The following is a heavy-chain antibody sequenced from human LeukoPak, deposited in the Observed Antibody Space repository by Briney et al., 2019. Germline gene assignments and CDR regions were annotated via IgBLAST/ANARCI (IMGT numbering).Heavy chain of an antibody. J-gene: IGHJ6*02. CDR3: ARDAVQLNPYYYYGMDV. CDR2: INPHSGGT. V-gene: IGHV1-2*02. CDR1: GYTFTGYY. D-gene: IGHD5-18*01. Sequence: ASVKVSCKTSGYTFTGYYMHWVRQAPAQGLEWMGWINPHSGGTNYAQKFQGRVTMTRDTSISTAYMELSRLRSDDTAVYYCARDAVQLNPYYYYGMDVWGQGTTVTVSS.